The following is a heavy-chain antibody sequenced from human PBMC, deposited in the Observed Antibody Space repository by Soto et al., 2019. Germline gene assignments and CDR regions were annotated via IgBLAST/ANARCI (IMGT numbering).Heavy chain of an antibody. V-gene: IGHV3-23*01. CDR2: ISGSGGST. J-gene: IGHJ4*02. Sequence: GGSLRLSCAASGFTFSSYAMSWVRQAPGKGLEWVSAISGSGGSTYYADSVKGRFTISRDNSKNTLYLQMNSLRAEDTAVYYCAKVVSRSRGGSYDYWGQGTLVTVSS. CDR3: AKVVSRSRGGSYDY. CDR1: GFTFSSYA. D-gene: IGHD1-26*01.